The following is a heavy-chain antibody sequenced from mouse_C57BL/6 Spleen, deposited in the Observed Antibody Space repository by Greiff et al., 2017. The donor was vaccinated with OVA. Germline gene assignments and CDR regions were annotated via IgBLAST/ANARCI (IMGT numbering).Heavy chain of an antibody. V-gene: IGHV1-54*01. CDR3: ARSDYGYAWFAY. Sequence: VQLQQSGAELVRPGTSVKVSCKASGYAFTNYLIEWVKQRPGQGLEWIGVINPGSGGTNYNEKFKGKATLTADKSSSTAYMQLSSLTSEDSAVYFCARSDYGYAWFAYWGQGTLVTVSA. CDR1: GYAFTNYL. D-gene: IGHD2-2*01. CDR2: INPGSGGT. J-gene: IGHJ3*01.